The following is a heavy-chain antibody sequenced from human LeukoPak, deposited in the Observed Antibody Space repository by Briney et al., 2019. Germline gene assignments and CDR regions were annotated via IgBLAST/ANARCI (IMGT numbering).Heavy chain of an antibody. D-gene: IGHD5-18*01. CDR2: INGDGSST. Sequence: PGGSLRLSCAASGFTFSSYWMHWVRHVPGKGLVWASRINGDGSSTTYADSVKGRFTISRDNAKNTLYLQMNSLRAEDTAVYYCARGLRGYSYGASDYWGQGTLVTVSS. V-gene: IGHV3-74*01. CDR3: ARGLRGYSYGASDY. J-gene: IGHJ4*02. CDR1: GFTFSSYW.